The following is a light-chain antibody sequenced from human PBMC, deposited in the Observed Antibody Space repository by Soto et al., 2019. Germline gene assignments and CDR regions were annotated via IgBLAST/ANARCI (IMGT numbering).Light chain of an antibody. CDR2: DAS. J-gene: IGKJ1*01. V-gene: IGKV1-5*01. CDR1: QSISSW. Sequence: DIQMTQSPSTLSAFVGDRVTITCRASQSISSWLAWYQQKPGKAPKLLIYDASNLEGGVPSRFSGSGSGTEFTLTISSLQPDDFATYYCQQYDTYQETFGQGTKVDIK. CDR3: QQYDTYQET.